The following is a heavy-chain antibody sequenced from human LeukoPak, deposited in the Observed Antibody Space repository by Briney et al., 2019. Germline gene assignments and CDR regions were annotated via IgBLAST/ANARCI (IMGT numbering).Heavy chain of an antibody. Sequence: GGSLRLSCAASGFTFSNYWMSWVRQAPGKGLEWVANIKPDGSEKYYVDSVKGRFTISRDNAKNSLYLQMNSLRAEDTAVYYCARESSVVRGVITDFDYWGQGTLVTVSS. CDR2: IKPDGSEK. CDR1: GFTFSNYW. CDR3: ARESSVVRGVITDFDY. V-gene: IGHV3-7*01. D-gene: IGHD3-10*01. J-gene: IGHJ4*02.